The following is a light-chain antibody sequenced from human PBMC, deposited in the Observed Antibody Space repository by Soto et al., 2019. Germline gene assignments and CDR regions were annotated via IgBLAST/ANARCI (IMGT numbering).Light chain of an antibody. CDR3: CSYAGRYTFAI. V-gene: IGLV2-11*01. J-gene: IGLJ2*01. CDR1: NSDAGTYNY. Sequence: QSAPTQPRSVSGSPGQSVTVSCTGTNSDAGTYNYVSWDQQHPGKAPKLMIYDVSKPPSGVPVRCSGSKSGNPASLTISGHQAEDEADYYCCSYAGRYTFAIFGGGTKVTVL. CDR2: DVS.